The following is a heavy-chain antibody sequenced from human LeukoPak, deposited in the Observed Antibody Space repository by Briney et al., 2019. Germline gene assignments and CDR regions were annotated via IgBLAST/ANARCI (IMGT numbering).Heavy chain of an antibody. CDR1: GYTFTSYA. D-gene: IGHD3-22*01. J-gene: IGHJ6*02. V-gene: IGHV7-4-1*02. CDR3: AREKTYYYDSSGRPDYYYGMDV. Sequence: ASVKVSCKASGYTFTSYAMNWVRQVPGQGLEWMGWINTNTGNPTYAQGFTGRFVFSLDTSVSTAYLQISSLKAEDTAVYYCAREKTYYYDSSGRPDYYYGMDVWGQGTTVTVSS. CDR2: INTNTGNP.